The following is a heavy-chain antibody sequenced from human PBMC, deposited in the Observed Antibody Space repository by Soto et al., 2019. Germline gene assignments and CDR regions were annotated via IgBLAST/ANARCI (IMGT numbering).Heavy chain of an antibody. Sequence: PGGYLRLSCAASGFTFSSYGVHWVRQAPGKGLEWVASVSYDGSNKHYADSVKGRFTISRDNSRNTLDLQMNSLRAEDTAVYYCAKDTYYYDRSGYYTYDHWGQGT. CDR3: AKDTYYYDRSGYYTYDH. J-gene: IGHJ4*02. CDR2: VSYDGSNK. V-gene: IGHV3-30*18. CDR1: GFTFSSYG. D-gene: IGHD3-22*01.